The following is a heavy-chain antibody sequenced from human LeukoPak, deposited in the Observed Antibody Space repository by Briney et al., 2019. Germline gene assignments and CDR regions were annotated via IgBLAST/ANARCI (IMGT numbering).Heavy chain of an antibody. J-gene: IGHJ3*01. CDR1: GFTLSDHY. CDR2: SRNKANGYTT. CDR3: AKDDLNGNGLWYVFDV. D-gene: IGHD1-1*01. V-gene: IGHV3-72*01. Sequence: PGGSLRLSCAASGFTLSDHYMGWARQAPGKGLEWVGRSRNKANGYTTEYAASVKGRFTISRDDSKNSMSLQMNSLKTEDTAMYYCAKDDLNGNGLWYVFDVRGQGTMVTVSS.